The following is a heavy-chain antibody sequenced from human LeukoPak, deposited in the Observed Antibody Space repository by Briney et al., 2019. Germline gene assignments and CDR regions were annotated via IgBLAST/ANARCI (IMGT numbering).Heavy chain of an antibody. CDR1: GVSISSYY. V-gene: IGHV4-4*07. Sequence: SETLSLTCTVSGVSISSYYWSWLRQPAGKGLEWVGRIYTSGSTNYNPSLKSGVTMSEDTSNNQFSLKLSSVTAADTAVYYCARDYPPVYDSSGYYLGGAFDIWGQGTMVTVSS. CDR3: ARDYPPVYDSSGYYLGGAFDI. J-gene: IGHJ3*02. D-gene: IGHD3-22*01. CDR2: IYTSGST.